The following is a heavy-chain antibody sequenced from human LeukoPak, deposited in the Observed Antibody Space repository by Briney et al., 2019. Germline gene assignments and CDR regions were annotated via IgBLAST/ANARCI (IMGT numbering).Heavy chain of an antibody. J-gene: IGHJ4*02. CDR2: ITWNSGSM. D-gene: IGHD6-19*01. CDR1: GFNFDVYP. Sequence: PGRSLRLSCAGSGFNFDVYPMHYVRHAPGEGLEGVSSITWNSGSMDYADSVKGRFTISRDNAKNSLYLQMNSLRAEDTAVYYCASSIAVAGTGYWGQGTLVTVSS. CDR3: ASSIAVAGTGY. V-gene: IGHV3-9*01.